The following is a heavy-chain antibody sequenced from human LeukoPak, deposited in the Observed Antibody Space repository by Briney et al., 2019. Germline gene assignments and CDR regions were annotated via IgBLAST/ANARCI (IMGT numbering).Heavy chain of an antibody. V-gene: IGHV3-48*03. CDR1: GFTFSSFE. D-gene: IGHD2-21*01. Sequence: GGSLRLSCAASGFTFSSFEMNWLRQAPGKGLEWLSYITSSGSITHYADSVEGRFTISRDNAKNSLYLQMNSLRPEDAAVYYCAKAPVTTCRGAYCYPFDYWGQGTLVTVSS. CDR2: ITSSGSIT. J-gene: IGHJ4*02. CDR3: AKAPVTTCRGAYCYPFDY.